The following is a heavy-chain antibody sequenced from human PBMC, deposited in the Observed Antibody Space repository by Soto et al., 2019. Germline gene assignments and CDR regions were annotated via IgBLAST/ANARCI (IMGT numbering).Heavy chain of an antibody. D-gene: IGHD6-13*01. Sequence: GGSLRLSCAASGFTFSGSAMHWVRQASGKGLEWVGRIRSKANSYATAYAASVKGRFTISRDDSKNTAYLQMNSLKTEDTAVYYCTRHAYSSSWYRSKIMDVWGQGTTVTVSS. CDR1: GFTFSGSA. V-gene: IGHV3-73*01. J-gene: IGHJ6*02. CDR2: IRSKANSYAT. CDR3: TRHAYSSSWYRSKIMDV.